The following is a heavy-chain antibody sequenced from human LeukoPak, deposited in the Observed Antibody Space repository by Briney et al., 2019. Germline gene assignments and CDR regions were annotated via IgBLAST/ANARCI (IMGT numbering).Heavy chain of an antibody. CDR1: GGSISNSNW. Sequence: SETLSLTCAVSGGSISNSNWWGWVRQPPGKGLEWIGEIYHSGSTNYNPSLKSRVTISVDTSKNQFSLKLSSVTAADTAVYYCARDNDYRFDYWGQGTLVTVSS. D-gene: IGHD4-11*01. CDR3: ARDNDYRFDY. J-gene: IGHJ4*02. CDR2: IYHSGST. V-gene: IGHV4-4*02.